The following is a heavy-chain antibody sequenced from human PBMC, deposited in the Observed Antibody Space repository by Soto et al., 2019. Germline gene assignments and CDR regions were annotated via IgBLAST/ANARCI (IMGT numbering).Heavy chain of an antibody. J-gene: IGHJ6*03. CDR1: GFTVSSNY. CDR3: ARQVTFTIFGVVIPDYYYYYMDV. CDR2: IYSGGST. V-gene: IGHV3-66*04. Sequence: PGGSLRLSCAASGFTVSSNYMSWVRQAPGKGLEWVSVIYSGGSTYYADSVKGRFTISRDNSKNTLYLQMNSLRAEDTAVYYCARQVTFTIFGVVIPDYYYYYMDVWGKGTTVTVSS. D-gene: IGHD3-3*01.